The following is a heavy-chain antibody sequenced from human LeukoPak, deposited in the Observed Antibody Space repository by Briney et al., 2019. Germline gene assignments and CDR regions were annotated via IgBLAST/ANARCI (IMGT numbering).Heavy chain of an antibody. CDR2: IYYSGST. V-gene: IGHV4-59*01. D-gene: IGHD6-19*01. J-gene: IGHJ4*02. CDR3: ARGGLTGYSSGWYDY. CDR1: GGSFSSYY. Sequence: SETLSLTCAVYGGSFSSYYWSWIRQPPGKGLEWIGYIYYSGSTNYNPSLKSRVTISVDTSKNQFSLKLSSVTAADTAVYYCARGGLTGYSSGWYDYWGQGTLVTVSS.